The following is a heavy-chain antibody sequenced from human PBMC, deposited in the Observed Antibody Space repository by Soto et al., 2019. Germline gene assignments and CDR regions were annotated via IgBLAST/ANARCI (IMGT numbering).Heavy chain of an antibody. D-gene: IGHD2-15*01. CDR1: GGTFSSYA. J-gene: IGHJ6*02. V-gene: IGHV1-69*13. Sequence: ASVKVSCKASGGTFSSYAISWVRQAPGQGLEWMGGIIPIFGTANYAQKFQGRVTITADESTSTAYMELSSLRSEDTAVYYCARDLGVVVVAAPYYYGMDVWGQGTTVTVSS. CDR2: IIPIFGTA. CDR3: ARDLGVVVVAAPYYYGMDV.